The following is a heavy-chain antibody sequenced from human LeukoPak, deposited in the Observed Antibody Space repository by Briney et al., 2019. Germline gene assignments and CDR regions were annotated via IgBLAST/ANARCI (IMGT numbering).Heavy chain of an antibody. D-gene: IGHD3-22*01. J-gene: IGHJ4*02. CDR3: AKNLYDLDSSGSSDY. V-gene: IGHV3-30*02. Sequence: GGSLSLPCAVSGFPLSSFGVQGVRNAPGKGLEWVAFIRYDGSNKYYGDAVKDRLSISRDNSKNTLYLQMNSLRAEDTAVYYCAKNLYDLDSSGSSDYWGQGTLVTVSS. CDR2: IRYDGSNK. CDR1: GFPLSSFG.